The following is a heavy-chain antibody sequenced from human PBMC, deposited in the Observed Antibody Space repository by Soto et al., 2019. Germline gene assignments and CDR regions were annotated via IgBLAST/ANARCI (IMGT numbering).Heavy chain of an antibody. CDR3: ARWQDGKRLGYYYYGMDV. J-gene: IGHJ6*02. CDR2: INPNSGGT. Sequence: QVQLVQSGAEVKKPGASVKVSCKASGYTFTGYYMHWVRQAPGQGLEWMGWINPNSGGTNYAQKFQGWVTMTRDTSISTAYMELSRLRSDDTAVYYCARWQDGKRLGYYYYGMDVWGQGTTVTVSS. V-gene: IGHV1-2*04. CDR1: GYTFTGYY. D-gene: IGHD2-15*01.